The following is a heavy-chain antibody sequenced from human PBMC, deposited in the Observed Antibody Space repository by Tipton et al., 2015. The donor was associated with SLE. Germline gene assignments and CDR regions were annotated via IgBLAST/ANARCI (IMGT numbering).Heavy chain of an antibody. V-gene: IGHV4-34*10. CDR2: FNHTGST. CDR3: ARLEDPFGIFGVPKGWFDP. Sequence: PGLVKPSETLSLTCGVSGGSFSGYSWTWIRQSPGRGLEWIGEFNHTGSTNYNPSLKSRATISVDTSKNQFSLKLTSVTAADTAVYYCARLEDPFGIFGVPKGWFDPWGQGTLVTVSS. J-gene: IGHJ5*02. CDR1: GGSFSGYS. D-gene: IGHD3-3*01.